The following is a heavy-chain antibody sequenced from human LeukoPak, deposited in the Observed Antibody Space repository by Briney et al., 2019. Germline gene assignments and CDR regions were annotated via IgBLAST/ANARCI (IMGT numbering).Heavy chain of an antibody. CDR2: IYYSGST. CDR1: GGSLSSYY. CDR3: ARSPFVDTAMVIAFDI. V-gene: IGHV4-59*08. J-gene: IGHJ3*02. D-gene: IGHD5-18*01. Sequence: SETLSLTCTVSGGSLSSYYWSWIRQPPGKGLEWIGYIYYSGSTNYNPSLKSRVTISVDTSKNQFSLKLSSVTAADTAVYYCARSPFVDTAMVIAFDIWGQGTMVTVSS.